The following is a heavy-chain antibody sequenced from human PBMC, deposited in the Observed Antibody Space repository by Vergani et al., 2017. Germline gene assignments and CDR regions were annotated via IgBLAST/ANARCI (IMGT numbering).Heavy chain of an antibody. CDR3: VGAQGGDVPHDKRGYFFYGMDV. CDR2: INHSGST. V-gene: IGHV4-34*01. CDR1: GGSFSGYY. J-gene: IGHJ6*02. D-gene: IGHD3-16*01. Sequence: QVQLQQWGAGLLKPSETLSLTCAVYGGSFSGYYWSWIRQPPGKGLEWIGEINHSGSTNYNPSLKSRVSMAVDTSKNPFSLNLTSVTAADTAMYYCVGAQGGDVPHDKRGYFFYGMDVWGQGTTVTVSS.